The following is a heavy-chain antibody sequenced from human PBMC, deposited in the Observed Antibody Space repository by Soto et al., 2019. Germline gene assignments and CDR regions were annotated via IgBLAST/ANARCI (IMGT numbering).Heavy chain of an antibody. D-gene: IGHD2-15*01. CDR2: ISWNSGSI. V-gene: IGHV3-9*01. J-gene: IGHJ4*02. CDR1: GFTFDDYA. Sequence: SLRLSCAASGFTFDDYAMHWVRQAPGKGLEWVSGISWNSGSIGYADSVKGRFTISRDNAKNSLYLQMNSLRAEDTALYYCAKDIGSIVVVVAAAFDYWGQGTLVTVSS. CDR3: AKDIGSIVVVVAAAFDY.